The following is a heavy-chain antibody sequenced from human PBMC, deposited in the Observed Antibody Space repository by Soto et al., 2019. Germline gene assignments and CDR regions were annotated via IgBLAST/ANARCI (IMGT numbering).Heavy chain of an antibody. J-gene: IGHJ4*02. CDR3: ARGRVVGATLPFWY. CDR1: GGSFSGYY. CDR2: INHSGST. V-gene: IGHV4-34*01. D-gene: IGHD1-26*01. Sequence: PSETLSLTCAVYGGSFSGYYWSWIRQPPGKGLEWIGEINHSGSTNYNPSLKSRVTISVDTSKNQFSLKLSSVTAADTAVYYCARGRVVGATLPFWYWGQGTLVTVSS.